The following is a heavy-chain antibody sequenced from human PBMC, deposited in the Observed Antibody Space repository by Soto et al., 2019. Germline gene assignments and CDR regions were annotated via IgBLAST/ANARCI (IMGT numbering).Heavy chain of an antibody. J-gene: IGHJ4*02. CDR2: IYSGGYT. Sequence: EVQLVESGGGLIQPGGSLRLSCAVSGFTVSNNYMSWVRQAPGKGLEGVSVIYSGGYTAYGDSVKGRFTISRDNSNNILYLQTDGQGAYDTAVCCWAADRGGGGYWGQGTLVTVSS. CDR3: AADRGGGGY. V-gene: IGHV3-53*01. D-gene: IGHD3-10*01. CDR1: GFTVSNNY.